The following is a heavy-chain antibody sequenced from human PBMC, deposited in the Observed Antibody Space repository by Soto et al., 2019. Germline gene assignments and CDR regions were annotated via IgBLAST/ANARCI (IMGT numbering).Heavy chain of an antibody. CDR2: ISAYNGNT. Sequence: ASVKVSCKASGYTFTSYGISWVRQAPGQGLEWMGWISAYNGNTNYAQKLQGRVTMTTDTSTSTAYMELRSLRSDDTAVYYCAMHCSGGSCYSRFYYYYRMDFWGQGTXVTGSS. CDR1: GYTFTSYG. CDR3: AMHCSGGSCYSRFYYYYRMDF. D-gene: IGHD2-15*01. V-gene: IGHV1-18*01. J-gene: IGHJ6*02.